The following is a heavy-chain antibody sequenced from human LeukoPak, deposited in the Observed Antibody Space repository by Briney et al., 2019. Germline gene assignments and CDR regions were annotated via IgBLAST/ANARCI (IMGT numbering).Heavy chain of an antibody. Sequence: QAGGSLRLSCATSGFTFSRHWMSWVRQAPGKGLEWVANINQDGSGKYYVDSVKGRFTISRDNVKNSLYLQMNSLRSEDTAIYYCAEGTTGWGQGTLVTVSS. J-gene: IGHJ1*01. D-gene: IGHD1-1*01. CDR2: INQDGSGK. CDR1: GFTFSRHW. CDR3: AEGTTG. V-gene: IGHV3-7*01.